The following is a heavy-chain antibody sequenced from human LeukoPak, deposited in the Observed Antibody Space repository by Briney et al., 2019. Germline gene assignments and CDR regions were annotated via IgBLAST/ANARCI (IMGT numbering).Heavy chain of an antibody. Sequence: SQTLSLTRTVSSGPITSGTFYWNWIRQPAGKGLEWIGRIYTSGKSNYNPSLEGRVTMSVDTTKNQFSPKLNFVTAADTAVYYCARGHDYGDYWFDPWGQGTLVTVSS. CDR3: ARGHDYGDYWFDP. J-gene: IGHJ5*02. D-gene: IGHD4-17*01. CDR2: IYTSGKS. CDR1: SGPITSGTFY. V-gene: IGHV4-61*02.